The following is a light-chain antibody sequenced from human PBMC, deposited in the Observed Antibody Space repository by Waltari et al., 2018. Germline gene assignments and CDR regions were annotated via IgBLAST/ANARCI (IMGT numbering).Light chain of an antibody. V-gene: IGKV3-15*01. CDR3: QQYSNWPRT. CDR2: GAS. Sequence: EIVLTQSPATLSLSPGERATLPCRASQSVSSSLAWYQQKPGQAPRLLIYGASSRATGIPDRFSGSGSGTDFTLIISSLEPEDFAVYYCQQYSNWPRTFGQGTKVEIK. J-gene: IGKJ1*01. CDR1: QSVSSS.